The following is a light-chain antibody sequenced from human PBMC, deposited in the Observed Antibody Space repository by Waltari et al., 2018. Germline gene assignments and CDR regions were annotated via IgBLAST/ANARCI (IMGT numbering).Light chain of an antibody. CDR2: QHN. CDR1: KLGGKY. J-gene: IGLJ2*01. CDR3: QAWDSNTVV. Sequence: SYELTPPPSVSVSPGQPASITCSGDKLGGKYASWYQLRAGQSPILVISQHNQRPSGIPERFSGSYSGNTATLTISGTQTMDEADYYCQAWDSNTVVFGGGTKLSVL. V-gene: IGLV3-1*01.